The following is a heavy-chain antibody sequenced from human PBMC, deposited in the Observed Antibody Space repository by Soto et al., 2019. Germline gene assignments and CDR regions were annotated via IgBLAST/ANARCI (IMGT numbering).Heavy chain of an antibody. J-gene: IGHJ6*02. V-gene: IGHV1-69*13. CDR1: GGTFSSYA. D-gene: IGHD5-12*01. Sequence: ASVKVSCKASGGTFSSYAISWVRQAPGQGLEWMGGIIPIFGTANYAQKFQGRVTITADESTSTAYMELSSLRSEDTAVYYCARARGDSGHDEDYYGMDVWGQGTMVTVSS. CDR3: ARARGDSGHDEDYYGMDV. CDR2: IIPIFGTA.